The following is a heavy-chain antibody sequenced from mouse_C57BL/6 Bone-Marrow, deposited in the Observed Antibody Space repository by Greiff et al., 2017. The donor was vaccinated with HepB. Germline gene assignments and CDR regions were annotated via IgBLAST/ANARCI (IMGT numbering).Heavy chain of an antibody. CDR2: IYPRSGNT. CDR3: ARHYSKFAY. V-gene: IGHV1-81*01. D-gene: IGHD2-5*01. CDR1: GYTFTSYG. J-gene: IGHJ3*01. Sequence: VKLMESGAELARPGASVKLSCKASGYTFTSYGISWVKQRTGQGLEWIGEIYPRSGNTYYNEKFKGKATLTADKSSSTAYMELRSLTSEDSAVYFCARHYSKFAYWGQGTLVTVSA.